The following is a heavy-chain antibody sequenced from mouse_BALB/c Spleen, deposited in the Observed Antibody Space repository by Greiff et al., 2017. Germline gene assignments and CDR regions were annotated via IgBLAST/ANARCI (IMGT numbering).Heavy chain of an antibody. J-gene: IGHJ4*01. CDR1: GYTFTSYW. D-gene: IGHD2-4*01. CDR2: IYPGDGGT. CDR3: SSPLYYDYYSYAMDY. Sequence: QVQLQQSGAELARPGASVKLSCKASGYTFTSYWMQWVKQRPGQGLEWIGAIYPGDGGTRYTQKFKGKATLTADKSSSTTYMQLSSMASEDSAVYYYSSPLYYDYYSYAMDYWGQGTSVTVSS. V-gene: IGHV1-87*01.